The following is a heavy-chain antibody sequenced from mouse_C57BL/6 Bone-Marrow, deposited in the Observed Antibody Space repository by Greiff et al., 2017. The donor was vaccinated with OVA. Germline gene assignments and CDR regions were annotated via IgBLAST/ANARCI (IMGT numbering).Heavy chain of an antibody. D-gene: IGHD1-1*01. CDR3: ARRAMTTVPL. Sequence: EVNVVESGGDLVKPGGSLKLSCAASGFTFSSYGMSWVRQTPDKRLEWVATISSGGSYTYYPDSVKGRFTISRDNAKNTLYLQMSSLKSEDTAMDYCARRAMTTVPLWGQGTSVTVSS. CDR1: GFTFSSYG. V-gene: IGHV5-6*02. CDR2: ISSGGSYT. J-gene: IGHJ4*01.